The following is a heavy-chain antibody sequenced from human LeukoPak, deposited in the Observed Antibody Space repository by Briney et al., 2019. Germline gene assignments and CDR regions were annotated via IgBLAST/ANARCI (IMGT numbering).Heavy chain of an antibody. CDR1: GFTFSSYG. CDR2: IWYDGSNK. V-gene: IGHV3-33*06. CDR3: VKGKKVVPAATDYFDY. D-gene: IGHD2-2*01. J-gene: IGHJ4*02. Sequence: GRSLRLSCAASGFTFSSYGMHWVRQAPGKGLEWVAVIWYDGSNKYYADSVKGRFTISRDNSKNTLYLQMNSLRAEDTAVYYCVKGKKVVPAATDYFDYWGQGTLVTVSS.